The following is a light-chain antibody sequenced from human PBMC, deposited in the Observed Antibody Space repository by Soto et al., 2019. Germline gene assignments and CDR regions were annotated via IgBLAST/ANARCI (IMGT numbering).Light chain of an antibody. J-gene: IGKJ5*01. CDR2: DAS. CDR3: LQSRDYPFT. V-gene: IGKV1-6*01. Sequence: IPMNQCPSSMSASXGDRATIGGRPRLRVGSGLAWYQQTAGKAPHLXXYDASTLHTGVPSRFSGSGSATHFTPTVSGLQPEDFTTYYGLQSRDYPFTFGQGTRLEIK. CDR1: LRVGSG.